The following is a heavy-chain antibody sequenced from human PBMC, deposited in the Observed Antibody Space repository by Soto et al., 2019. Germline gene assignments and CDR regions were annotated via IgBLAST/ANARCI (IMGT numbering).Heavy chain of an antibody. J-gene: IGHJ5*02. CDR3: ASSAYLNWFDP. V-gene: IGHV4-59*01. CDR1: GGSISSYY. CDR2: IYYNGNT. Sequence: SETLSLTCTVSGGSISSYYWSWIRQPPGKGLEWIGYIYYNGNTNYNPSLKSRVTISVDTSKNQFSLKLSSVTAEDTAVYYCASSAYLNWFDPWGQGTLVTVSS. D-gene: IGHD2-8*01.